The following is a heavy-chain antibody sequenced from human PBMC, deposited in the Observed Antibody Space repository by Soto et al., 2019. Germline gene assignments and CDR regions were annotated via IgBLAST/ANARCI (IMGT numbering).Heavy chain of an antibody. V-gene: IGHV1-69*13. J-gene: IGHJ6*01. CDR1: GGTFTTYA. CDR2: IIPMSGTS. Sequence: SVKVSCKAPGGTFTTYAITWVRQAPGQGLEWMGGIIPMSGTSTYAQEFQGRVTITADESTSTAYMELSGLRSEDTAVYFCARRRYCSGNSCSYYYGMDVWGQGTTVTVSS. D-gene: IGHD2-15*01. CDR3: ARRRYCSGNSCSYYYGMDV.